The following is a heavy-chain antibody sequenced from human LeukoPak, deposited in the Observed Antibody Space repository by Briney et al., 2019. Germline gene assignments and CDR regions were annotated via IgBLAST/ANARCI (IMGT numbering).Heavy chain of an antibody. CDR1: GYTFTGYY. D-gene: IGHD3-22*01. CDR2: INPNSGGT. Sequence: GASVKVSCKASGYTFTGYYMHWVRQAPGQGLEWMGRINPNSGGTNYAQKFQGRVTMTRDTSISTAYMELSRLRSDDTAVYYCAREHYYYDSSGYYYIPYYFDYWGKGALVTVS. CDR3: AREHYYYDSSGYYYIPYYFDY. J-gene: IGHJ4*02. V-gene: IGHV1-2*06.